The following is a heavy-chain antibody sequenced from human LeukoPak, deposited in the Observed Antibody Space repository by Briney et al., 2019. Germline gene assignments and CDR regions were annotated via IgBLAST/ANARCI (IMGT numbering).Heavy chain of an antibody. CDR3: ARDRYDYDSMIGSANAYYFDY. D-gene: IGHD3-9*01. Sequence: SQTLSLTCAVSGDSISTGGYSWTWIRQPPGKGLQWIGSIYETGSTSYNPSLQSRVTISIGRSKNQFSLELTSVTAADTATYYSARDRYDYDSMIGSANAYYFDYWGQGTLVTVSS. CDR2: IYETGST. CDR1: GDSISTGGYS. J-gene: IGHJ4*02. V-gene: IGHV4-30-2*01.